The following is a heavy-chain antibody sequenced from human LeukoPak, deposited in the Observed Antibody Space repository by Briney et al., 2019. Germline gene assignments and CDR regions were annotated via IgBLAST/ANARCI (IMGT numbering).Heavy chain of an antibody. V-gene: IGHV1-2*02. Sequence: ASVKVSCKASGYTFTGYYMHWVRQAPGQGLEWMGWINPNSGGTNYAQKFQGRVTMTRDTSISTAYMELSRLRSDDTAVYYCARDLVSPSGEYTPYYYYYMDVWGKGTTVTISS. D-gene: IGHD2/OR15-2a*01. CDR3: ARDLVSPSGEYTPYYYYYMDV. CDR1: GYTFTGYY. CDR2: INPNSGGT. J-gene: IGHJ6*03.